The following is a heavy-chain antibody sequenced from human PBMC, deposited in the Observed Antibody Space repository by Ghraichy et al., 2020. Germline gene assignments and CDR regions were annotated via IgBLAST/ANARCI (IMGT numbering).Heavy chain of an antibody. J-gene: IGHJ4*02. CDR3: VRAPSGRYDH. V-gene: IGHV3-23*01. D-gene: IGHD1-26*01. CDR2: IGGSGSGST. CDR1: GFTITNNG. Sequence: GESLRLSCAASGFTITNNGMTWVRQPPGKGLEWVSGIGGSGSGSTFYADSVKGRFTVSRDNSKNTLYLQMNSLSAEDTAVYYCVRAPSGRYDHWGQGTLVTVAS.